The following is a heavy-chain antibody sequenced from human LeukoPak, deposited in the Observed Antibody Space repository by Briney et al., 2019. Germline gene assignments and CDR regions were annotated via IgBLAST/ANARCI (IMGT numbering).Heavy chain of an antibody. CDR3: AELGITMIGGV. CDR2: ISSSGSTI. J-gene: IGHJ6*04. D-gene: IGHD3-10*02. CDR1: GFTFSTYS. V-gene: IGHV3-48*04. Sequence: GGSLRLSCVASGFTFSTYSMNWVRQAPGKGLEWVSYISSSGSTIYYADSVKGRFTISRDNAKNSLYLQMNSLRAEDTAVYYCAELGITMIGGVWGKGTTVTVSS.